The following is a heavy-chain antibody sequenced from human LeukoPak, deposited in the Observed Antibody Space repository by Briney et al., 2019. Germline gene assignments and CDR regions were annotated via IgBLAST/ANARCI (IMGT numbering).Heavy chain of an antibody. J-gene: IGHJ4*02. D-gene: IGHD4-11*01. CDR2: IYYSGST. Sequence: SETLSLTCTVSGGSISSSSYYWGWIRQPPGKGLEWIGCIYYSGSTYYNPSLKSRVTISVDTSKNQFSLKLSSVTAADTAVYYCARQGPFITVTRGLSFDYWGQGTLVTVSS. V-gene: IGHV4-39*01. CDR1: GGSISSSSYY. CDR3: ARQGPFITVTRGLSFDY.